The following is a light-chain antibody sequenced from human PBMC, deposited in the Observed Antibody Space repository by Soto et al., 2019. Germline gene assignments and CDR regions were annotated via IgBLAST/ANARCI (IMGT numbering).Light chain of an antibody. CDR2: EAS. CDR3: QQYNSAWT. CDR1: QGIRND. V-gene: IGKV1-17*01. Sequence: DIHMTQSPSSLSASVLDIVTITFRASQGIRNDLGWYQQKPGKAPKLLIYEASSLESGVPSRFSGSGSGTEFSLTISSLQTDDFATYYCQQYNSAWTFGQGTKVDIK. J-gene: IGKJ1*01.